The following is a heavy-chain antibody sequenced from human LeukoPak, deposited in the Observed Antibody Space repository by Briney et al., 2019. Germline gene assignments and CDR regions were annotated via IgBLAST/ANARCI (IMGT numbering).Heavy chain of an antibody. J-gene: IGHJ4*02. V-gene: IGHV1-69*01. Sequence: GTANYAQKFQGRVTITADESTSTAYMELSSLRSEDTAVYYCASPWGSSSWYRADPPPFDYWGQGTLVTVSS. D-gene: IGHD6-13*01. CDR3: ASPWGSSSWYRADPPPFDY. CDR2: GTA.